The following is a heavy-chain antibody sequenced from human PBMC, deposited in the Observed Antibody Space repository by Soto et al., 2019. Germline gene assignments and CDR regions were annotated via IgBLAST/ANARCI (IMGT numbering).Heavy chain of an antibody. CDR2: SSNSGSFT. CDR1: GFTFSDHY. Sequence: AGGSLRLSCAASGFTFSDHYMSRIRQAPGKGLEWIGYSSNSGSFTRYADSVKGRFSISRDNAKNSLYLQINSLRGDDTAIYYCVRSGDNYNLLDYWGQGTPVTVSS. CDR3: VRSGDNYNLLDY. V-gene: IGHV3-11*06. D-gene: IGHD1-1*01. J-gene: IGHJ4*02.